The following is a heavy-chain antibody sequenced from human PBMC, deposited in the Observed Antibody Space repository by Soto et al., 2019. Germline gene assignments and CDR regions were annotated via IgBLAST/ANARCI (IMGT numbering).Heavy chain of an antibody. J-gene: IGHJ6*02. V-gene: IGHV1-46*01. Sequence: ASVKVSGKASGYTFTSYYMNWVRQAPGQGLEWMGIINPSGGSTSYAQKFQGRVTMTRDTSTSTVYMELSSLRSEDTAVYDCARAKVVVPAAIRLVHYYYYYGMDVWGQGTTVTVSS. CDR3: ARAKVVVPAAIRLVHYYYYYGMDV. CDR1: GYTFTSYY. D-gene: IGHD2-2*02. CDR2: INPSGGST.